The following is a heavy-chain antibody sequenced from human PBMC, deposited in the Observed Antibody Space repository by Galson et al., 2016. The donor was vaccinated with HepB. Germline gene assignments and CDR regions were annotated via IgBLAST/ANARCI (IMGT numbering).Heavy chain of an antibody. Sequence: SCKASGYTFTSDAIHWLRQAPGQRPEWMGWINVENGHTKYSQKFQGRVTITRDASASTAFMELSRLRSEDTSVYYCARGVGLHSTSAAFDFWGQGTLVTVSS. CDR2: INVENGHT. CDR3: ARGVGLHSTSAAFDF. J-gene: IGHJ4*02. CDR1: GYTFTSDA. V-gene: IGHV1-3*01. D-gene: IGHD6-6*01.